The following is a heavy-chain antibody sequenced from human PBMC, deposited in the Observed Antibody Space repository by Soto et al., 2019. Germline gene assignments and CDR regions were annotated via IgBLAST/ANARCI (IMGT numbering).Heavy chain of an antibody. CDR3: ARQIYDSDTGPNFQYYFDS. Sequence: GESLQISCKGSGYSFAGYWITWVRQKPGKGLEWMGRIDPSDSQTYYSPSFRGHVTISVTKSITTVFLQWSSLRASDTAMYYCARQIYDSDTGPNFQYYFDSWGQGTPVTVSS. CDR1: GYSFAGYW. D-gene: IGHD3-22*01. J-gene: IGHJ4*02. CDR2: IDPSDSQT. V-gene: IGHV5-10-1*01.